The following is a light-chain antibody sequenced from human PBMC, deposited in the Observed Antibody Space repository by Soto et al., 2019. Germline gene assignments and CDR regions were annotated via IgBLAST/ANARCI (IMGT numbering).Light chain of an antibody. V-gene: IGKV3-15*01. J-gene: IGKJ1*01. Sequence: EIVMTQSPATLSVSPGERATLSCRASQSVSINLAWYQQKPGQAPRLLIFGASTRATGIPARFSGSGSETEFTLTISSLQSEDFAVYYCHQYNNWPPWTFGQGTKVEIK. CDR3: HQYNNWPPWT. CDR2: GAS. CDR1: QSVSIN.